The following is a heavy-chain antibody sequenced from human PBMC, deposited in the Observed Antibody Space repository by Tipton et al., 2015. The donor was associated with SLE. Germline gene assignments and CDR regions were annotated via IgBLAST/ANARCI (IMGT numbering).Heavy chain of an antibody. D-gene: IGHD6-6*01. J-gene: IGHJ6*03. CDR1: GGSISSYY. Sequence: GLVKPSQTLSLTCTVSGGSISSYYWSWIRQPPGKGLEWIGYIYYSGSTNYNPSLKSRVTISVDTSKNQFSLKLSSVTAADTAVYYCARIKVPYSSSSMNYYYYYMDVWGKGTTVTVSS. V-gene: IGHV4-59*01. CDR2: IYYSGST. CDR3: ARIKVPYSSSSMNYYYYYMDV.